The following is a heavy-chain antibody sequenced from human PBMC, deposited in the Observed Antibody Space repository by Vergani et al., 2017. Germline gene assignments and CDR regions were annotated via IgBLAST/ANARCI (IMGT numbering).Heavy chain of an antibody. CDR3: AKDLGGCNSISCSYYMDP. Sequence: QVKLEESGGGLVRPGGSLRLSCAASGFSFRGHGMHWVRQAPGKGLEWVAMISYDGDRRDYGDFAKGRFTISRDSSKTVYLQMNSLRVEDTAMYFCAKDLGGCNSISCSYYMDPWGQGTLVTVSS. CDR1: GFSFRGHG. D-gene: IGHD2/OR15-2a*01. CDR2: ISYDGDRR. V-gene: IGHV3-30*18. J-gene: IGHJ5*02.